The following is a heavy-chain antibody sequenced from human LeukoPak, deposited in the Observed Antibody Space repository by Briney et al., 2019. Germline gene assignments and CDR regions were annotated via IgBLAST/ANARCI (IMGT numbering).Heavy chain of an antibody. CDR2: FYYRGST. D-gene: IGHD5-24*01. J-gene: IGHJ4*02. CDR1: GGSITSHY. V-gene: IGHV4-59*08. CDR3: ARSGGRDGYNFGY. Sequence: SETLSLTCTVSGGSITSHYWSWLRQTPGKGLEWIGYFYYRGSTNYNPSLASRVTMSVDTSRTHLYLNLSSVTAADTAMYYCARSGGRDGYNFGYWGPGTLVIVSS.